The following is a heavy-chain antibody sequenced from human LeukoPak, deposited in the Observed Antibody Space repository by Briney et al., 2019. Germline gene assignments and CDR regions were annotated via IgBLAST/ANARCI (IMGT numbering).Heavy chain of an antibody. D-gene: IGHD3-10*01. Sequence: SETLSLTCTVSGGSISSYSWSWIRQPPGKGLEWIGQIYYSASTNYNPSLKSRVTMSLDTSKNHFSLKLSSVTAADTAVYYCATGRFTILFDYWGQGTLVTVSS. J-gene: IGHJ4*02. CDR2: IYYSAST. V-gene: IGHV4-59*01. CDR1: GGSISSYS. CDR3: ATGRFTILFDY.